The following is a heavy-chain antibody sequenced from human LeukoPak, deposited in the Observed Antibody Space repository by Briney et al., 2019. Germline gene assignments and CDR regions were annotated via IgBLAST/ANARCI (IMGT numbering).Heavy chain of an antibody. V-gene: IGHV3-7*01. CDR1: GFTVSSNY. CDR3: VTTTVTTLSIDY. J-gene: IGHJ4*02. D-gene: IGHD4-17*01. CDR2: IKQDGSEK. Sequence: GGSLRLSCAASGFTVSSNYMSWVRQAPGKGLEWVANIKQDGSEKYYVDSVKGRFTISRDNAKNSLYLQMNSLRAEDTAVYYCVTTTVTTLSIDYWGQGTLVTVSS.